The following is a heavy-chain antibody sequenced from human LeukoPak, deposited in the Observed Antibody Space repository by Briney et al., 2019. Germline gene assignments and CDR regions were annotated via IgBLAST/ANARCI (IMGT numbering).Heavy chain of an antibody. V-gene: IGHV5-51*01. Sequence: RGESLKISFKGSGYSFTIYWIGCVRQMPGKGLEWMGIIYPGDSDTRYSPSFQGQVTISADKSISTAYLQWSSLKASDTAMYYCARRRSSGSQNWFDPWGQGTLVTVSS. CDR3: ARRRSSGSQNWFDP. D-gene: IGHD3-22*01. CDR1: GYSFTIYW. CDR2: IYPGDSDT. J-gene: IGHJ5*02.